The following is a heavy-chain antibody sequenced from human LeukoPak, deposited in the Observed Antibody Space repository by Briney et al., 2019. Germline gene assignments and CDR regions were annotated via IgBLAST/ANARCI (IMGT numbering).Heavy chain of an antibody. J-gene: IGHJ4*02. Sequence: GGSLRLSCAASGFNFNTYGMAWVRQAPGKGLDWVSDTGARGDTTHYADSVKGRFTISRDNSKSMLYLQMSNLRAEDTAIYYCATALSLAMYWGQGTLVTVSS. D-gene: IGHD6-6*01. CDR2: TGARGDTT. V-gene: IGHV3-23*01. CDR1: GFNFNTYG. CDR3: ATALSLAMY.